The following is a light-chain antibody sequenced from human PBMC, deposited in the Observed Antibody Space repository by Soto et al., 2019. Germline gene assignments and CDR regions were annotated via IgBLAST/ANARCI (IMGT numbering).Light chain of an antibody. J-gene: IGLJ1*01. CDR3: QSYDSNLNGLYV. CDR2: ANN. Sequence: QSVLTQPPSVSGSPGQRVTISCTWISSNIGTQTVHWYQHLPGAAPKVLIYANNNRPSGVPDRFSVSKSGTSASLAITGLQAEDEADYYCQSYDSNLNGLYVFGTGTKVTVL. CDR1: SSNIGTQT. V-gene: IGLV1-40*01.